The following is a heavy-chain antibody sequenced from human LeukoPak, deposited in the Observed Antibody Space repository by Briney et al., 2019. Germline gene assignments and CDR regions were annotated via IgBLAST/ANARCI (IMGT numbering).Heavy chain of an antibody. D-gene: IGHD1-26*01. CDR2: ISPDDSEI. CDR1: GYSFTTYW. CDR3: ARHEGSGSYYSY. J-gene: IGHJ4*02. V-gene: IGHV5-51*01. Sequence: GESLKISCKGSGYSFTTYWIAWVRQMPGRGLEWMGIISPDDSEIRYSPSFRGQVTISADKSISTAYLQWSRLKASDAAIYYCARHEGSGSYYSYWGQGTLVTVSS.